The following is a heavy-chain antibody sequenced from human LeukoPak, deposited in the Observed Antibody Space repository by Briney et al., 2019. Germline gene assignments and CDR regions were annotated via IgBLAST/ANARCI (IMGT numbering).Heavy chain of an antibody. CDR1: GFTFSSYA. Sequence: PGGSLRLSCAASGFTFSSYAMSWVRQAPGRGLEWVSAISGSGGSTYYADSVKGRFTISRDNSKNTMYLQMNSLRAEDTAVYYCAKWTSALDAFDIWGQGTMVTVSS. V-gene: IGHV3-23*01. D-gene: IGHD3/OR15-3a*01. CDR2: ISGSGGST. J-gene: IGHJ3*02. CDR3: AKWTSALDAFDI.